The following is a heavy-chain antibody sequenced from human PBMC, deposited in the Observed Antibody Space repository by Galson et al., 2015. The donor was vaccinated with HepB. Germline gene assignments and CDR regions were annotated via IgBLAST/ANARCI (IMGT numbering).Heavy chain of an antibody. CDR2: ISYAGSNK. V-gene: IGHV3-30*18. CDR3: AKDSGTGTADY. D-gene: IGHD1-1*01. Sequence: QAPGRGLEWVAVISYAGSNKYYADSVKGRFTISRDNSKNTLYLQMNSLRAEDTAVYYCAKDSGTGTADYWGQGTLVTVSS. J-gene: IGHJ4*02.